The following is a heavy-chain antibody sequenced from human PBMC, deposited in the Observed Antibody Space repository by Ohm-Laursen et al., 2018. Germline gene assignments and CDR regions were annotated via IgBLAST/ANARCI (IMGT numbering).Heavy chain of an antibody. CDR2: MNPDSGNT. CDR3: ARGGYSGYDVDY. D-gene: IGHD5-12*01. V-gene: IGHV1-8*01. CDR1: GYTFTSYD. J-gene: IGHJ4*02. Sequence: ASVKVSCKASGYTFTSYDINWVRQATGQGLEWMGWMNPDSGNTGYAQKFQGRVTMTRNTSISTAYMELSSLRSEDTAVYYCARGGYSGYDVDYWGQGTLVTVSS.